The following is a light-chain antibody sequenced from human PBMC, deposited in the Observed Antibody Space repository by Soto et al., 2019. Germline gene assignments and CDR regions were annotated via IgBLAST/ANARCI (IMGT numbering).Light chain of an antibody. V-gene: IGLV2-14*01. CDR3: ASYTIKTTYV. CDR2: EVS. CDR1: NVDVGGYNY. Sequence: QSVLTQPASVSGSPGQSITISCTGTNVDVGGYNYVSWYQHHPGKAPKLLIFEVSNRPSGVSNRFSGSKSGNTASLTISWLQSEDEADYYCASYTIKTTYVFGSGTKVTVL. J-gene: IGLJ1*01.